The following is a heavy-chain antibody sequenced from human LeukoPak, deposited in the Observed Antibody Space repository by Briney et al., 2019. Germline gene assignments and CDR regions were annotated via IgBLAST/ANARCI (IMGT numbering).Heavy chain of an antibody. CDR1: GFTFSSYA. D-gene: IGHD6-19*01. V-gene: IGHV3-53*01. J-gene: IGHJ4*02. Sequence: GGSLRLSCAASGFTFSSYAMSWVRQAPGKGLEWVSVIYSGGSTYYADSVKGRFTISRDNSKNTLYLQMNSLRAEDTAVYCCARDIGSGWYDYWGQGTLVTVSS. CDR2: IYSGGST. CDR3: ARDIGSGWYDY.